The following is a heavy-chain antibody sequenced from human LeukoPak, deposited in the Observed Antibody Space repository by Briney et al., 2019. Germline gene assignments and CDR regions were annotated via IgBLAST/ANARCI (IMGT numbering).Heavy chain of an antibody. D-gene: IGHD4-17*01. CDR2: IYSGGST. Sequence: GGSLRLSCAASGFTVSSNYMSWVRQAPGKGLEWVSVIYSGGSTYYADSVKGRFTISRDNSKNTLYLQMNSLRAEDTAVYYCASTFYGDPPPYWGQGTLVTVSS. CDR3: ASTFYGDPPPY. J-gene: IGHJ4*02. V-gene: IGHV3-66*01. CDR1: GFTVSSNY.